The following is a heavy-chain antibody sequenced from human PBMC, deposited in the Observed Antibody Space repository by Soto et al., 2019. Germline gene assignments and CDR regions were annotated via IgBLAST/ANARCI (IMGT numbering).Heavy chain of an antibody. D-gene: IGHD4-4*01. Sequence: GGSLRLSCAASGFTFSDYYMSWIRQAPGEGLEWVSAISGSGGSTYYADSVKGRFTISRDNSKNTLYLQMNSLRAEDTAVYYCAKVEAYSNYGVFYYYGMDVWGQGTTVTVSS. J-gene: IGHJ6*02. CDR3: AKVEAYSNYGVFYYYGMDV. V-gene: IGHV3-23*01. CDR1: GFTFSDYY. CDR2: ISGSGGST.